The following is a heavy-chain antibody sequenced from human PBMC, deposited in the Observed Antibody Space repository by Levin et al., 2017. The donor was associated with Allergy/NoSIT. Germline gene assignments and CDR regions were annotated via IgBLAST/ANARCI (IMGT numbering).Heavy chain of an antibody. J-gene: IGHJ5*01. CDR2: VFHTGST. Sequence: SETLSLTCTVSGGSISNYYWSWVRQPPGKGLEWIGYVFHTGSTNFNPSLSSRLTISVDTSRNQFSLRLSSVTAADTAIYYCARDYKFDSWGQGTLVTVSS. CDR3: ARDYKFDS. D-gene: IGHD3-10*01. V-gene: IGHV4-59*01. CDR1: GGSISNYY.